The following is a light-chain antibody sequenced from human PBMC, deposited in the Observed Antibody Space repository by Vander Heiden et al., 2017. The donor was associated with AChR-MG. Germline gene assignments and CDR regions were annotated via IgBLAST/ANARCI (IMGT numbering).Light chain of an antibody. Sequence: QSVFTPPHSVSAAPGPKVSISCSGSISNIGDYDVSWYQQVPGTAPKLLIFDNGERPSGIPDRFSGSKSGTSATLAITGLQTGDEADYYCGTWDNSLSGMVFGGGTKLTVL. CDR2: DNG. V-gene: IGLV1-51*01. J-gene: IGLJ2*01. CDR3: GTWDNSLSGMV. CDR1: ISNIGDYD.